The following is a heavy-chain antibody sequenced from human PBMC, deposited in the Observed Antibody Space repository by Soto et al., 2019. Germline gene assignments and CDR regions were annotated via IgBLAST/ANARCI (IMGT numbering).Heavy chain of an antibody. CDR1: GGSISSGGYY. CDR2: IYYSGST. CDR3: ARGLDILTGYYINYFDY. V-gene: IGHV4-31*03. D-gene: IGHD3-9*01. J-gene: IGHJ4*02. Sequence: SETLSLTCTVSGGSISSGGYYWSWIRQHPGKGLEWIGYIYYSGSTYYNPSLKSRVTISVDTSKNQFSLKLGSVTAADTAVYYCARGLDILTGYYINYFDYWGQGTLVTVSS.